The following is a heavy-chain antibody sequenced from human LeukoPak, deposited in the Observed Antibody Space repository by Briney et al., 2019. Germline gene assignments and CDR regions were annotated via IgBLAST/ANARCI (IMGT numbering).Heavy chain of an antibody. J-gene: IGHJ3*02. D-gene: IGHD3-9*01. CDR3: ASLRYFDWLRWVDAFDI. V-gene: IGHV4-59*01. CDR1: GGSISSYY. Sequence: SETLSLTCTVSGGSISSYYWSWIRQPPGNGLEWIGYIYYSGSTNYNPSLKSRVTISVDTSKNQFSLKLSSVTAADTAVYYCASLRYFDWLRWVDAFDIWGQGTMVTVSS. CDR2: IYYSGST.